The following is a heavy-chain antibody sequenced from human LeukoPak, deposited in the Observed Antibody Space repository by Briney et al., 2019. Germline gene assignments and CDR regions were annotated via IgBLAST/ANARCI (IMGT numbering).Heavy chain of an antibody. V-gene: IGHV4-4*07. Sequence: SETLPLTCTVSGGSISSYYWSWIRQPAGKGLEWIGRIYTSGSTNYNPSLKSRVTMSVDTSKNQFSLKLSSVTAADTAVSYCAREGFGELLDAFDIWGQGAMVTVSS. CDR1: GGSISSYY. D-gene: IGHD3-10*01. CDR3: AREGFGELLDAFDI. CDR2: IYTSGST. J-gene: IGHJ3*02.